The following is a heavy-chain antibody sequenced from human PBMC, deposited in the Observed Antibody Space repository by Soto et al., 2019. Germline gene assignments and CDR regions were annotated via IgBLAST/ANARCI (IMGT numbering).Heavy chain of an antibody. J-gene: IGHJ4*02. Sequence: SETLSLTCTVSGGSISSYYWSWIRQPPGKGPEWIGYIYNSGTTNYNPSLKSRLTISLDTSKGQFSLKLSSVTAADTALYYCARSGSDYWYYFDYWGQATMVTVSS. CDR1: GGSISSYY. D-gene: IGHD3-10*01. V-gene: IGHV4-59*12. CDR3: ARSGSDYWYYFDY. CDR2: IYNSGTT.